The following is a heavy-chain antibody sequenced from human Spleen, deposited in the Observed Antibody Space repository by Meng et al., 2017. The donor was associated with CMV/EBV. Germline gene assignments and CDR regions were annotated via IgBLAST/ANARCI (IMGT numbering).Heavy chain of an antibody. V-gene: IGHV3-30-3*01. CDR1: GFTFSSYA. CDR3: AKGPTFDYSNWFDP. CDR2: ISYDGDRK. D-gene: IGHD3-9*01. J-gene: IGHJ5*02. Sequence: GESLKISCVVSGFTFSSYAMHWVRQAPGKGLEWVAVISYDGDRKEHAESVKGRLTISRDNSRNTLYLQMNSLRAEDTAVYYCAKGPTFDYSNWFDPWGQGTLVTVSS.